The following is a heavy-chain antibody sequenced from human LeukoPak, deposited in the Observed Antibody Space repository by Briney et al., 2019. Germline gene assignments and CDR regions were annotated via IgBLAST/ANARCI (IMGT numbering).Heavy chain of an antibody. CDR2: ISYDGSNK. D-gene: IGHD6-13*01. CDR1: GFTFSSYG. J-gene: IGHJ4*02. CDR3: ARDNGPAAGTG. Sequence: PGRSLRLSCAASGFTFSSYGMHWVRQAPGKGLEWVAVISYDGSNKYYADSVKGRFTMSRDNSKNTLYLQMNSLRAEDTAVYYCARDNGPAAGTGWGQGTLVTVSS. V-gene: IGHV3-30*03.